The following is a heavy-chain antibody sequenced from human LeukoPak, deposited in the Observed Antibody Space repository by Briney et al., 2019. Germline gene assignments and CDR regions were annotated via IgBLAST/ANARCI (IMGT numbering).Heavy chain of an antibody. J-gene: IGHJ3*02. CDR2: TYYRSKWYN. CDR1: GDSVSSNSAA. V-gene: IGHV6-1*01. Sequence: SQTLSLTCAISGDSVSSNSAAWNWIRQSPSRGLEWLGRTYYRSKWYNDYAGSVKSRITINPDTSKNQFSLQLNSVTPEDTAVYYCASGIAVAGTAAFDIWGQGTMVTVSS. D-gene: IGHD6-19*01. CDR3: ASGIAVAGTAAFDI.